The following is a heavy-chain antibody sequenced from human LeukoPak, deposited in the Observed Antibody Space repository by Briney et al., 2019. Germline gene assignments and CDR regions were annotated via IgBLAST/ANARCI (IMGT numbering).Heavy chain of an antibody. D-gene: IGHD2-15*01. V-gene: IGHV3-23*01. CDR1: GFSVTNNY. CDR2: ITGSGGNT. CDR3: AKDLSYIGFGY. J-gene: IGHJ4*02. Sequence: GGSLRLSCEASGFSVTNNYMSWFRLAPGKGLEWVSGITGSGGNTYYADSVKGRFTISRDNSKNTMYLQMNSLRAEDTAVYYCAKDLSYIGFGYWGQGTLVTVSS.